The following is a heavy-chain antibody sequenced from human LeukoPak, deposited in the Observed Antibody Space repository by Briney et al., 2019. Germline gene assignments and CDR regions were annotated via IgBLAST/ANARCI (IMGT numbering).Heavy chain of an antibody. D-gene: IGHD2-2*01. V-gene: IGHV1-69*13. J-gene: IGHJ5*02. Sequence: EASVKVSCKASGGTFSSYAISWVRQAPGQGLEWMGGIIPIFGTANYAQKFQGRVTITADESTSTAYMELSSLRSEDTAVYYCARGHIVVVPAATEYNWFDPWGQGTLVTVSS. CDR3: ARGHIVVVPAATEYNWFDP. CDR1: GGTFSSYA. CDR2: IIPIFGTA.